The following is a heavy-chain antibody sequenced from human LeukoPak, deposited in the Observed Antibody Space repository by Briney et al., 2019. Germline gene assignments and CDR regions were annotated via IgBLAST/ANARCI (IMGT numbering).Heavy chain of an antibody. D-gene: IGHD3-3*01. J-gene: IGHJ5*02. V-gene: IGHV1-2*02. CDR2: NPXSGGT. CDR3: ARDPGRPYYDFWSGYPPSGWFDP. Sequence: NPXSGGTNYAQKFQGRVTMTRDTSISTAYMELSRLRSDDTAVYYCARDPGRPYYDFWSGYPPSGWFDPWGQGTLVTVSS.